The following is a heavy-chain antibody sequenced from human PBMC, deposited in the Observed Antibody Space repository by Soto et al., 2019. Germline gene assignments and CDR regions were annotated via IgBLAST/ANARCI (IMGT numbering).Heavy chain of an antibody. J-gene: IGHJ6*02. CDR2: ISAYNGNT. D-gene: IGHD7-27*01. CDR1: GYTFTSYG. CDR3: AKVTGVTPDYYYGMDV. V-gene: IGHV1-18*01. Sequence: GASVKVSCKASGYTFTSYGISWVRQAPGQGLEWMGWISAYNGNTNYAQKLQGRVTMTTDTSTSTAYMELRSLRSDDTAVYYCAKVTGVTPDYYYGMDVWGQGTTVTVSS.